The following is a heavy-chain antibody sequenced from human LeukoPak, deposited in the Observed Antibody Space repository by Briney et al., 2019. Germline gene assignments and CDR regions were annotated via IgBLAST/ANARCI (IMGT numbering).Heavy chain of an antibody. Sequence: GRSLRLSCTASGFTFGDYAMSWVRQAPGKGLEWVGFIRSKAYGGTTEYAASVKGRFTISRDDSKSIAYLQMSSLKTEDTAVYYCTRDLYGDYQYYFDYWGQGTLVTVSS. CDR3: TRDLYGDYQYYFDY. D-gene: IGHD4-17*01. V-gene: IGHV3-49*04. J-gene: IGHJ4*02. CDR2: IRSKAYGGTT. CDR1: GFTFGDYA.